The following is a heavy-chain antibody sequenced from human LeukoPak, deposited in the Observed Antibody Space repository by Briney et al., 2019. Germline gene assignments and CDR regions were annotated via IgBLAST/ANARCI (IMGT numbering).Heavy chain of an antibody. CDR3: ARDWGDRYCSGGSCYGAVSRYYYGMDV. J-gene: IGHJ6*02. CDR2: ISSSGSTI. CDR1: GFTFSDYY. Sequence: PGGSLRLSCAASGFTFSDYYMSWIRQAPGKGLEWVSYISSSGSTIYYADSVKGRFTISRDNAKNSLYLQMNSPRAEDTAVYYCARDWGDRYCSGGSCYGAVSRYYYGMDVWGQGTTVTVSS. V-gene: IGHV3-11*01. D-gene: IGHD2-15*01.